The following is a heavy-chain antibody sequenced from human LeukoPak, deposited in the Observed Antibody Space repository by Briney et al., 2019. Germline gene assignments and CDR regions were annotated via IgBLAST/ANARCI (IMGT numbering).Heavy chain of an antibody. Sequence: SQTLSLTCTVSGGSISSGNYYWSWIRQPPEKGVEWIGYIYYSGSTYYNPSLKSRVTISVDTSKNQFSLKLSSVTAADTAVYYCAREFAAMVFFDYWGQGTLVTVSS. CDR2: IYYSGST. D-gene: IGHD5-18*01. V-gene: IGHV4-30-4*08. CDR1: GGSISSGNYY. CDR3: AREFAAMVFFDY. J-gene: IGHJ4*02.